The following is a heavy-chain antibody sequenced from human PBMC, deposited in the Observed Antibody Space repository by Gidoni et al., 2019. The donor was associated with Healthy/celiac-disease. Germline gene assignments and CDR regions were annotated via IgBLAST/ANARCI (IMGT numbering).Heavy chain of an antibody. Sequence: VQLVECGGGVGQPGRSLRLYGAASGFTFRSYGMPLVRQAPGKGLEWVAVISYDCSTNHYADSVTVRFTISRDNSTHTLYLQMNSLRAEDTAVYYCAKALAAAGLFDYLGQGTLVTVSS. CDR3: AKALAAAGLFDY. CDR2: ISYDCSTN. J-gene: IGHJ4*02. D-gene: IGHD6-13*01. V-gene: IGHV3-30*18. CDR1: GFTFRSYG.